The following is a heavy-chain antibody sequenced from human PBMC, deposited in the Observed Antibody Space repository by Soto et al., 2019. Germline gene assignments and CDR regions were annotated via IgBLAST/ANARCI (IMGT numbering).Heavy chain of an antibody. V-gene: IGHV3-23*01. Sequence: GGSLRLSCAASGFTFSSYAMSWVRQAPGKGLEWVSAISGSGGSTYYADSVKGRFTISRDNSKNTLYLQMNSLRVEDTAVYYCARDSAYDHYWHFDLWGRGTLVTVSS. CDR2: ISGSGGST. CDR1: GFTFSSYA. CDR3: ARDSAYDHYWHFDL. D-gene: IGHD5-12*01. J-gene: IGHJ2*01.